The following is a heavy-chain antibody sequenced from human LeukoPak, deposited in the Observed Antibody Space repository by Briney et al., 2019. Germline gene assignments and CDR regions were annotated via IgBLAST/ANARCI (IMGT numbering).Heavy chain of an antibody. J-gene: IGHJ4*02. CDR1: GFTFSGNG. CDR3: AKDYCGSGSHYKEY. Sequence: HPGKSLRLSCRASGFTFSGNGMHWVRQPPGKGLEWVAVIWYDGSIQYYAESVKGRFTISRDNSKNMMYLQMNSLRAEDTALYYCAKDYCGSGSHYKEYWGQGTLVTVSS. D-gene: IGHD3-10*01. CDR2: IWYDGSIQ. V-gene: IGHV3-33*06.